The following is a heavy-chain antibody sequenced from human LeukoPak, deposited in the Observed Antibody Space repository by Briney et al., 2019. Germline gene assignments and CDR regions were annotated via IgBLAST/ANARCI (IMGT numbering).Heavy chain of an antibody. CDR1: GGSFSDYY. CDR3: ARASTVTRAFDY. V-gene: IGHV4-34*01. CDR2: INHSGST. Sequence: SETLSLTCAVYGGSFSDYYWSWIRQPPGKGLEWIGEINHSGSTNYNPSLKSRVTISVDTSKNQFSLKLSSVTAADTAVYYCARASTVTRAFDYWGQGTLVTVSS. J-gene: IGHJ4*02. D-gene: IGHD4-17*01.